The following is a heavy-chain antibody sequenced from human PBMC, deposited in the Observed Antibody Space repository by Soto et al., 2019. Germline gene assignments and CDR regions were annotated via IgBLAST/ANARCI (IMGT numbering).Heavy chain of an antibody. CDR3: AIDQGVVVPAAYYYYCMGV. Sequence: VGSLRLSCAASGFTFSRYAMHWVRQAPGKGLEWVAVISYDGSNKYYADSVKGRFTISRDNSKNTLYRQMNSLRAEDTAVYYCAIDQGVVVPAAYYYYCMGVWGQGSTVSVSS. D-gene: IGHD2-2*01. CDR1: GFTFSRYA. J-gene: IGHJ6*02. V-gene: IGHV3-30-3*01. CDR2: ISYDGSNK.